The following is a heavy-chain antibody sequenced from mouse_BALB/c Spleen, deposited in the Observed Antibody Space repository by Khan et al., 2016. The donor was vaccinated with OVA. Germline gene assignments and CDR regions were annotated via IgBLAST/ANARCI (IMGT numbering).Heavy chain of an antibody. V-gene: IGHV1-4*01. CDR1: GYTFTSYT. D-gene: IGHD2-14*01. J-gene: IGHJ3*01. CDR3: GRDGDDHRNDGWFAY. CDR2: INPSNGYT. Sequence: VQLQQSGAELARPGASVKMSCKASGYTFTSYTIHWIKKRPGQGLEWIGYINPSNGYTNYNQKFKDKATLTTDKSSTTAYLQLSSLTSDDSAVYNCGRDGDDHRNDGWFAYWGQGTLVTVSA.